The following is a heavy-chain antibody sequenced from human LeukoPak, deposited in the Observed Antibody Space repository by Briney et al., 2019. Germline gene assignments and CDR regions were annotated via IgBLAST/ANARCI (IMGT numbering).Heavy chain of an antibody. Sequence: GASVKVSCKASGYTFTGYYMHWVRQAPGQGLEWMGWINPNSGGTNYAQKFQGRVTMTRDTSISTAYMELSRLRSDDTAVYYCASPSSWYPSWFDPWGQGTLVTVSS. CDR2: INPNSGGT. CDR1: GYTFTGYY. V-gene: IGHV1-2*02. D-gene: IGHD6-13*01. CDR3: ASPSSWYPSWFDP. J-gene: IGHJ5*02.